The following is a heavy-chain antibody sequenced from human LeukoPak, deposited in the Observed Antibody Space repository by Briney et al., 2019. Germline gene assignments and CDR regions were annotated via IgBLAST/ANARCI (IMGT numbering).Heavy chain of an antibody. V-gene: IGHV3-48*03. CDR2: ISSSGSTI. CDR3: ARGIRITMVRGPRRGDYYFDY. CDR1: GFTFSSYE. D-gene: IGHD3-10*01. Sequence: GGSLRLSCAASGFTFSSYEMNWVRQAPGKGLEWVSYISSSGSTIYYADSVKGRFTISRDNAKNSLYLQMNSLRAEDTAVYYCARGIRITMVRGPRRGDYYFDYWGQGTLVTVSS. J-gene: IGHJ4*02.